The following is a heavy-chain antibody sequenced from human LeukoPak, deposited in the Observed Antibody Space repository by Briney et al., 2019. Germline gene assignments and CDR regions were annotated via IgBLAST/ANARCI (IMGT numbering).Heavy chain of an antibody. CDR2: INPNSGGT. V-gene: IGHV1-2*02. CDR3: ARRYFGSGSYYTDY. CDR1: GYTFTGYY. J-gene: IGHJ4*02. D-gene: IGHD3-10*01. Sequence: ASVKVSCKASGYTFTGYYMHWVRQAPGQGLEWMGWINPNSGGTNYAQKFQGRVTMTRDTSISTAYMELSRLRSDDTAVYYCARRYFGSGSYYTDYWGQGTLVTVSS.